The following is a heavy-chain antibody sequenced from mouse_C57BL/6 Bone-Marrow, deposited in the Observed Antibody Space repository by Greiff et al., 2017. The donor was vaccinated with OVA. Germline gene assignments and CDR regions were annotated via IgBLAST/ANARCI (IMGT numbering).Heavy chain of an antibody. Sequence: QVQLQQPGAELVKPGASVKLSCKASGYTFTSYWMQWVKQRPGQGLEWIGEIDPSDSYTNYNQKFKGKATLTVDKSSSTAYMQLSSLTSEDSAVYYCARYSYWYFDVWGTGTTVTVSS. CDR2: IDPSDSYT. J-gene: IGHJ1*03. CDR1: GYTFTSYW. V-gene: IGHV1-50*01. CDR3: ARYSYWYFDV.